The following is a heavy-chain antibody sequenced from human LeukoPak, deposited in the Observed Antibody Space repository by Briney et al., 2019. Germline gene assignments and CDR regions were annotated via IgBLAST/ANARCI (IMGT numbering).Heavy chain of an antibody. CDR1: GFTFSSYA. CDR2: ISGSGGST. J-gene: IGHJ4*02. Sequence: GGSLRLSCAASGFTFSSYAMSWVRQAPGKGLEWVSAISGSGGSTYYADSVKGRFTISRDNSKNTLYLQMNSLRAEDTAVYYCAKDSPGWGQQLIPVDYWGQGTLVTVSS. D-gene: IGHD6-13*01. CDR3: AKDSPGWGQQLIPVDY. V-gene: IGHV3-23*01.